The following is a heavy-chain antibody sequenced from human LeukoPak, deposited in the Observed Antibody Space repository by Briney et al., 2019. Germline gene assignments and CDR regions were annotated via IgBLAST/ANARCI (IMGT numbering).Heavy chain of an antibody. V-gene: IGHV4-34*01. J-gene: IGHJ4*02. CDR2: INHSGRT. Sequence: SETLSLACAVYGGSFSGYYWSWIRQPPGKGLEWIGEINHSGRTNYNPSLKSRVTISVDTSKNQFSLKLSSVTAADTAVYYCARQNYGAAPLRYWGQGTLVTVSS. CDR1: GGSFSGYY. CDR3: ARQNYGAAPLRY. D-gene: IGHD4/OR15-4a*01.